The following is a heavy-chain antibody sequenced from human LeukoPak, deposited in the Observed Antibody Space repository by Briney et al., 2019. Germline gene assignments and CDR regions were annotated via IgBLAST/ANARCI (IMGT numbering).Heavy chain of an antibody. CDR2: MGVSVSTM. CDR1: GFTLSSDE. CDR3: ARERYCSSTSCPHGDLDY. D-gene: IGHD2-2*01. Sequence: PGGSLRLSCAASGFTLSSDEMDWVRQAPGRGREWVSYMGVSVSTMYYAESVKGRFTISRDNAKNSLYLQMNSLRAEDTAVYYCARERYCSSTSCPHGDLDYWGQGTLVSVSS. J-gene: IGHJ4*01. V-gene: IGHV3-48*03.